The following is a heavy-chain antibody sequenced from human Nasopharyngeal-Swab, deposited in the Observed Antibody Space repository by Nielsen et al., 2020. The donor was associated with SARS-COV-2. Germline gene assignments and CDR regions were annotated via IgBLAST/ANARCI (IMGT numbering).Heavy chain of an antibody. CDR2: NYHSGTT. J-gene: IGHJ4*02. V-gene: IGHV4-39*01. CDR3: ARAGVDISTGSSGGCFDY. Sequence: SETLSLTCTVSAGSISSSSSYCGWIRDPRVKGLEGIGSNYHSGTTYYTPSLKSPVTISVDTSKNQFSLALRSVTGAATAVYYCARAGVDISTGSSGGCFDYLGQGTLVTVSS. D-gene: IGHD3-9*01. CDR1: AGSISSSSSY.